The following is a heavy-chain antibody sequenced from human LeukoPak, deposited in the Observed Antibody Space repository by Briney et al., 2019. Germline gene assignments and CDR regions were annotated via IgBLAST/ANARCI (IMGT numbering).Heavy chain of an antibody. CDR3: ARDQRPSCLGGICYSGDY. D-gene: IGHD2-15*01. CDR2: IVPIIGTA. V-gene: IGHV1-69*13. Sequence: SVKVSCKASGGTFHSYIVTWVRQAPRQGLEWMGGIVPIIGTANYAQKFQGRVTITADDSTSTAYMELRSLRSEDTAIYYCARDQRPSCLGGICYSGDYWGQGTLVTVTS. CDR1: GGTFHSYI. J-gene: IGHJ4*02.